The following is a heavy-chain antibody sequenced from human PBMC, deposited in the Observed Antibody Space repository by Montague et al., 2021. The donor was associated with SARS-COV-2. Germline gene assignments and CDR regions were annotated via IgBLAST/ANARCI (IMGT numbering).Heavy chain of an antibody. D-gene: IGHD2-2*01. V-gene: IGHV3-48*03. CDR1: GFNFGVYE. J-gene: IGHJ5*02. CDR2: INGGSSVT. Sequence: SRRLSCAASGFNFGVYEMNWVRQTPGKGLEWVSYINGGSSVTYYADSVMGRFTISRDNAESSLYLQMNSLRAEGTAVYYCAPAVPVADDSWGQGTLVTVSS. CDR3: APAVPVADDS.